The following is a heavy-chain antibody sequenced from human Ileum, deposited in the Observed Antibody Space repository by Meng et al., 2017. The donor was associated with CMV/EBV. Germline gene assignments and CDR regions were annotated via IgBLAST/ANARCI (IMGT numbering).Heavy chain of an antibody. V-gene: IGHV4-34*01. CDR3: ARGGDSSKLGNY. Sequence: SVVYGAPFRVVHWTWPRQPPGKWLEWIGEVSHNEGTRYNPSLQSRVSISVDTSKNQFSLKLTSVTAADTAVYYCARGGDSSKLGNYWGQGTLVTVSS. D-gene: IGHD3-10*01. J-gene: IGHJ4*02. CDR1: GAPFRVVH. CDR2: VSHNEGT.